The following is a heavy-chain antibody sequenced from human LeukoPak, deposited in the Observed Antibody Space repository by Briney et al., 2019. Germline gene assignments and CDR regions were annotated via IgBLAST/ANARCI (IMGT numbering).Heavy chain of an antibody. CDR3: ARPAGIAVAGDAFDI. J-gene: IGHJ3*02. D-gene: IGHD6-19*01. CDR2: INPNSGGT. V-gene: IGHV1-2*04. Sequence: ASVKVSCKASGYTFTGYYMHWVRQAPGQGLEWMGWINPNSGGTNYAQKFQGWVTMTRDTSISTAYMELSRLGSDDTAVYYCARPAGIAVAGDAFDIWGQGTMVTVSS. CDR1: GYTFTGYY.